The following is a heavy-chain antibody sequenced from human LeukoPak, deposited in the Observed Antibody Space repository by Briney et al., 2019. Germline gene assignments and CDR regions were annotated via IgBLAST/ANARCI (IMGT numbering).Heavy chain of an antibody. J-gene: IGHJ5*02. CDR3: ARFYYDFWSGYRSSGADPTYWFDP. CDR2: IYHSGST. Sequence: SETLSLTCAVSGSSISSGYYWGWIRQPPGRGLEWIGRIYHSGSTYYNPSLKSRVTISVDTSKNQFSLKLSSVTAADTAVYYCARFYYDFWSGYRSSGADPTYWFDPWGQGTLVTVSS. V-gene: IGHV4-38-2*01. D-gene: IGHD3-3*01. CDR1: GSSISSGYY.